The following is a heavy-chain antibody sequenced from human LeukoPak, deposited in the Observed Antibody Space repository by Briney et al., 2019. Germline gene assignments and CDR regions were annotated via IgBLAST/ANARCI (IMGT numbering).Heavy chain of an antibody. CDR2: IYPGDSNT. J-gene: IGHJ3*01. D-gene: IGHD3-22*01. Sequence: GESLKISCKGSGYSFSNYWIGWVRQMPGKGLEWMGIIYPGDSNTRYSPSFQGQVTISADRSISTAYLQWSSLKASDTAMHYCARPNITSYYDSRGYDAFDVWGRGTMVTVYS. V-gene: IGHV5-51*01. CDR1: GYSFSNYW. CDR3: ARPNITSYYDSRGYDAFDV.